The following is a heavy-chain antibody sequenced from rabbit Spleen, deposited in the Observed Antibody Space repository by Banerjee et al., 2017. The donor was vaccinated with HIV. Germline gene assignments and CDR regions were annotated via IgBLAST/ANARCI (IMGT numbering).Heavy chain of an antibody. CDR3: ARDNGGDADYGYFNL. CDR1: GFSFSSGYD. J-gene: IGHJ4*01. D-gene: IGHD6-1*01. CDR2: IYAGSGGIT. V-gene: IGHV1S40*01. Sequence: QSLEESGGGLVKPGASLTLTCKASGFSFSSGYDMCWVRQAPGKGLEWIGCIYAGSGGITYYANWAKGRFTISETSSTTVTLQMTSLTAADTATYFCARDNGGDADYGYFNLWGPGTLVTVS.